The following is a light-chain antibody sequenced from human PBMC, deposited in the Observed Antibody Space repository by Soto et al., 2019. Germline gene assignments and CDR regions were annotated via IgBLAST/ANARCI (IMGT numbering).Light chain of an antibody. J-gene: IGKJ1*01. Sequence: EIVMTQSPATLSVSPGERATLSCRASQSVSSNLAWYQQNPGQAPRLLIYDASTRATGVPARFSGSGSGTELTLTISSLQSEYFAVHHCQQYTKWPFWTFGQGTTVEIK. V-gene: IGKV3-15*01. CDR1: QSVSSN. CDR3: QQYTKWPFWT. CDR2: DAS.